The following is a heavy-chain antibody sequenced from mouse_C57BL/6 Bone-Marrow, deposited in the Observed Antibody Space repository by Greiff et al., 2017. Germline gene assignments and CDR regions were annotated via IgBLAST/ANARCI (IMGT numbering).Heavy chain of an antibody. CDR3: ARDRGTAWFAY. CDR1: GFTFSSYA. V-gene: IGHV5-9-4*01. CDR2: ISSGGSYT. Sequence: EVQRVESGGGLVKPGGSLKLSCAASGFTFSSYAMSWVRQSPEKRLEWVAEISSGGSYTYYPDTVTGRCTLSRDNAKNTLYLEMSSLRSEDTAMYYCARDRGTAWFAYWGQGTLVTVSA. J-gene: IGHJ3*01. D-gene: IGHD2-14*01.